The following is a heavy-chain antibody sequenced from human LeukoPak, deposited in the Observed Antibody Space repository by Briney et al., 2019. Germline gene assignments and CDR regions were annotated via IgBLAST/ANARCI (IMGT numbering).Heavy chain of an antibody. V-gene: IGHV3-21*01. CDR1: GFTFSSYS. J-gene: IGHJ6*02. CDR3: ARRPVAATCMDV. D-gene: IGHD2-15*01. Sequence: PGGSLRLSCAASGFTFSSYSMNCVRQAPGKGLEWVSSISSSISYIYYADSVKGRFTISRDNAKNSLYLQMNSLRAEDTAVYYCARRPVAATCMDVWGQGTTVTVSS. CDR2: ISSSISYI.